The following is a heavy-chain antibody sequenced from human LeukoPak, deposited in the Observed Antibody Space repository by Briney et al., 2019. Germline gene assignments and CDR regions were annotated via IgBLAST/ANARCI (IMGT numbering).Heavy chain of an antibody. Sequence: ASVKVSCKASGYTFTGYYMNWVRQAPGQGLEWMGWINSDSGFTKYAQKFQGGVTMTRDTSITTVYMDLTRLTSDDTAVYYCARNFDMKGFDPWGQGTLVTVSS. J-gene: IGHJ5*02. CDR3: ARNFDMKGFDP. V-gene: IGHV1-2*02. CDR2: INSDSGFT. CDR1: GYTFTGYY. D-gene: IGHD3-9*01.